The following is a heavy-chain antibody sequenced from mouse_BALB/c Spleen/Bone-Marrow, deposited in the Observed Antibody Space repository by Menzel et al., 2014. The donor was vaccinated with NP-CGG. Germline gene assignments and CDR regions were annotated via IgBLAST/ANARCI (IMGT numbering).Heavy chain of an antibody. Sequence: QVQLQQSGADLVKPGASVKLSCKASGYTFTSYWMHWVKQRPGQGLEWIGEIDPSDSYTNYNQKFKGKATLTVDKSSSTAYVQLSSLTSEDSAVYYCARGLYGDSVYWGQGTTLTVSS. V-gene: IGHV1-69*02. CDR3: ARGLYGDSVY. CDR1: GYTFTSYW. D-gene: IGHD2-13*01. J-gene: IGHJ2*01. CDR2: IDPSDSYT.